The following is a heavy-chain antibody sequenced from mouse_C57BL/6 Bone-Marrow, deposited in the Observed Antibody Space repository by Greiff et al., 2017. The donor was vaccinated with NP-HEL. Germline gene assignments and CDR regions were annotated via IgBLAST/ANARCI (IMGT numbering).Heavy chain of an antibody. D-gene: IGHD1-1*01. CDR1: GYTFTDYE. CDR3: TREGTVDAMDY. CDR2: IDPETGGT. J-gene: IGHJ4*01. V-gene: IGHV1-15*01. Sequence: QVQLKESGAELVRPGASVTLSCKASGYTFTDYEMHWVKQTPVHGLEWIGAIDPETGGTAYNQKFKGKAILTADKSSSTVYMELRSLTSEDSAVYYCTREGTVDAMDYWGQGTSVTVSS.